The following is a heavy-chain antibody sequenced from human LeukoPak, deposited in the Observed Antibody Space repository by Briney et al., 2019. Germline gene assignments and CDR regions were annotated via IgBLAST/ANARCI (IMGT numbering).Heavy chain of an antibody. J-gene: IGHJ3*02. CDR3: AKDSGSGGNAFDI. V-gene: IGHV3-9*01. CDR1: GFTFDDYA. CDR2: ISWNSGSI. D-gene: IGHD1-26*01. Sequence: PGRSLRLSCAASGFTFDDYAMHWVRQAPGKGLEWVSGISWNSGSIGYADSVKGRFTISRDNAKNSLYLQMNSLRAEDTALYYCAKDSGSGGNAFDIWGQGTMVTASS.